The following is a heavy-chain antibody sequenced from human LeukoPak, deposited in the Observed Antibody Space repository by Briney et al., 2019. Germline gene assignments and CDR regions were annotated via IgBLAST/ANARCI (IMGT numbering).Heavy chain of an antibody. J-gene: IGHJ4*02. CDR3: ARRATTERGHSYGLDF. D-gene: IGHD5-18*01. Sequence: GGSLRLSCEVSGFTFSSYRMNWVRQAPGKGPEWVSSIGSSGSYIYYADSLTGRFTISRDNAKNSLYLQMNSLRAEDTAMYYCARRATTERGHSYGLDFWGQGTLVTVSS. V-gene: IGHV3-21*01. CDR1: GFTFSSYR. CDR2: IGSSGSYI.